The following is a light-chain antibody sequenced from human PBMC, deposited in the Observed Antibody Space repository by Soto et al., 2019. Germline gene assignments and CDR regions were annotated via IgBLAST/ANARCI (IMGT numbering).Light chain of an antibody. V-gene: IGKV1-39*01. CDR1: QSISSY. CDR2: AAS. J-gene: IGKJ3*01. CDR3: QESYSPLLT. Sequence: DIQMTQSPSSLSASVGDGVTITCRASQSISSYLNWYQQKPGKAPKLLIYAASSLQSGVPSRFSGSGSGTDFTLTISSLQPEDGASYYCQESYSPLLTFGPGTKVDIK.